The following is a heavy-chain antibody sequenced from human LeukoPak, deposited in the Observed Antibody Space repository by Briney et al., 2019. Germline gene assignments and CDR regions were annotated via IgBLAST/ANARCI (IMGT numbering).Heavy chain of an antibody. J-gene: IGHJ4*02. CDR1: GFIFSGFA. V-gene: IGHV3-30*04. Sequence: GRSLRLSCAASGFIFSGFAIHWVRQAPGKGLEWVATISCDGSNKYYADSVKGLFTISRDNSKNAVYLQMNSLRAEDTAMYYCARSHPTASDKVFHYWGQGTLVTVSS. CDR3: ARSHPTASDKVFHY. CDR2: ISCDGSNK.